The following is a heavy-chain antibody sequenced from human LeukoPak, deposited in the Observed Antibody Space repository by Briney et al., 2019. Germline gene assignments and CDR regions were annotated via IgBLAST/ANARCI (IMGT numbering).Heavy chain of an antibody. CDR3: ARLTRSGTAFDI. CDR2: SNPNGGST. J-gene: IGHJ3*02. V-gene: IGHV1-46*01. D-gene: IGHD3-3*01. CDR1: GYTLTNYY. Sequence: ASVKVSCKASGYTLTNYYIHWVRQAPGQGLEWMGISNPNGGSTSYAQQFQGRVTMTRDTSTSTGYMELTSLRSEDTALYYCARLTRSGTAFDIWGQGTMVTVSS.